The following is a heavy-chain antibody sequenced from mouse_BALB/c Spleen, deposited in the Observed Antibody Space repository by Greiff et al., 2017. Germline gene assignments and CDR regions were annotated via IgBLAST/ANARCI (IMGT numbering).Heavy chain of an antibody. CDR3: ANGYDGYAMDY. Sequence: EVKLMESGGGLVKPGGSLKLSCAASGFTFSSYAMSWVRQSPEKRLEWVAEISSGGSYTYYPDTVTGRFTISRDNAKNTLYLEMSSLRSEDTAMYYCANGYDGYAMDYWGQGTSVTVSS. V-gene: IGHV5-9-4*01. J-gene: IGHJ4*01. CDR2: ISSGGSYT. D-gene: IGHD2-2*01. CDR1: GFTFSSYA.